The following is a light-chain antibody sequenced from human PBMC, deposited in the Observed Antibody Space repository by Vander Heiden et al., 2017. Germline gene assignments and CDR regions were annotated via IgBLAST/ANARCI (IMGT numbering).Light chain of an antibody. V-gene: IGKV1-5*03. CDR2: KAS. Sequence: DIQMTQSPSTLSASVGDRVTITCRASQSISSWLAWYQQKPGKAPKLLIYKASSLESGVPSRFSGSGSWTEFTLTISSLQPDDFATYYCQQYNSYSWTFGQGTTVEIK. CDR3: QQYNSYSWT. CDR1: QSISSW. J-gene: IGKJ1*01.